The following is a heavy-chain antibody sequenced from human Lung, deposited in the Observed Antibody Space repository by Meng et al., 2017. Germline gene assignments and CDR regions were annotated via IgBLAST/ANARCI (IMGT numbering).Heavy chain of an antibody. CDR2: INSGSNYI. D-gene: IGHD4-17*01. CDR3: ARGVDITVTKYHFDY. J-gene: IGHJ4*02. Sequence: EVQLVESGGGLVKPGWSLSLFCAASGFTFSTYSMNWVRQAPGKGLEWVSSINSGSNYIYYAHSVKGRFTISRDSAKNSVYLQMNSLRAEDTAVYYCARGVDITVTKYHFDYWGQGILVTVSS. V-gene: IGHV3-21*01. CDR1: GFTFSTYS.